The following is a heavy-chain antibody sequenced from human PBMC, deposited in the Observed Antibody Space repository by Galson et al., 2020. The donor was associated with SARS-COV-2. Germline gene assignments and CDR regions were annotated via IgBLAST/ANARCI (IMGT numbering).Heavy chain of an antibody. J-gene: IGHJ6*02. CDR1: GFSFSSYD. D-gene: IGHD3-10*01. CDR3: ARSSNGSVTSYKYSRTFYTWGDYFYGLDV. CDR2: ISRDGQKK. Sequence: GESLKISCAAAGFSFSSYDMHWVRRAPGKGLEWVAVISRDGQKKFYADSVKGRFTISRDNSKNTQFLEMNNLRAEDTAVYNCARSSNGSVTSYKYSRTFYTWGDYFYGLDVWGQGTTVTVSS. V-gene: IGHV3-30*04.